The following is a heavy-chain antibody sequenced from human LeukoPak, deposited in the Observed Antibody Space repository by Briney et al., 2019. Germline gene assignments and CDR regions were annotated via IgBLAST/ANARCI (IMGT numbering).Heavy chain of an antibody. CDR1: GFTFSSYT. CDR2: ITTSDGNT. Sequence: GGSLRLSCAASGFTFSSYTMSWVRQAPGKGLEWVSTITTSDGNTYYADSVKGRFTVSRDNSKNTLYLQMSSLRDEDTAVYFCARDSGHAFDIWGQGTMVTVSS. V-gene: IGHV3-23*01. D-gene: IGHD2-15*01. CDR3: ARDSGHAFDI. J-gene: IGHJ3*02.